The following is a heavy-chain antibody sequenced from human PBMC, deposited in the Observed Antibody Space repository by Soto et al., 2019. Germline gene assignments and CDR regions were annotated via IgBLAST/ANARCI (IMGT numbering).Heavy chain of an antibody. Sequence: ASRKVSSKGSGQTFTRYERDWVRHAPGQRLEWMGWTTAGNGNTKYSQKFQRRVTITRDTSASTAYIELSSLRSDDTAVYYCARSSIRCYWSNIEYCGQGTLLTVSS. V-gene: IGHV1-3*01. CDR3: ARSSIRCYWSNIEY. D-gene: IGHD2-2*01. CDR1: GQTFTRYE. CDR2: TTAGNGNT. J-gene: IGHJ4*02.